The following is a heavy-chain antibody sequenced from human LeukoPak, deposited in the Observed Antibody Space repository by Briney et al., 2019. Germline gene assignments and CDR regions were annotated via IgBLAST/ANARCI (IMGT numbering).Heavy chain of an antibody. CDR2: ISAYNGNT. D-gene: IGHD3-3*01. V-gene: IGHV1-18*01. J-gene: IGHJ5*02. Sequence: ASVKVSCKASGYTFTSYGISWVRQAPGQGLEWMGWISAYNGNTNYAQKLQGRVTMITDTSTSTAYMELRSLRSDDTAVYYCARFRFSYYDFWSGYSKPPNWFDPWGQGTLVTVYS. CDR1: GYTFTSYG. CDR3: ARFRFSYYDFWSGYSKPPNWFDP.